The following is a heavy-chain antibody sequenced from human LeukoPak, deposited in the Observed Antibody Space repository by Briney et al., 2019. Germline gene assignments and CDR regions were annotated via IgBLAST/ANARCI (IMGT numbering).Heavy chain of an antibody. Sequence: PGGSLRLSCAASGFTFSSYGMHWVRQAPGKGLEWVAVISYDGSNKYYADSVKGRFTISRDDSKNSVYLQMNSLKTEDTAVYYCARAYSYGDNFDYWGPGTLVTVSS. CDR1: GFTFSSYG. CDR3: ARAYSYGDNFDY. J-gene: IGHJ4*02. CDR2: ISYDGSNK. V-gene: IGHV3-30*03. D-gene: IGHD5-18*01.